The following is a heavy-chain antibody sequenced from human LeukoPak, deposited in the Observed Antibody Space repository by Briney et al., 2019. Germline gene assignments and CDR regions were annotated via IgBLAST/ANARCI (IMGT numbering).Heavy chain of an antibody. Sequence: PGGSLRLSCAASGFTFSTYGMHWVRQAPGKGLEWVSFIRYDGSNKYYADSVKGRFTISRDNAKNSLYLQMNSLRAEDTAVYYCARDAYDSSGYYRRGAFDIWGQGTMVTVSS. CDR1: GFTFSTYG. CDR3: ARDAYDSSGYYRRGAFDI. J-gene: IGHJ3*02. CDR2: IRYDGSNK. D-gene: IGHD3-22*01. V-gene: IGHV3-30*02.